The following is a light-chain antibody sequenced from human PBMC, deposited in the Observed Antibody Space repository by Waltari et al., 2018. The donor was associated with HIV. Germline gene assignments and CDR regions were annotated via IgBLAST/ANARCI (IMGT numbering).Light chain of an antibody. V-gene: IGLV1-51*01. CDR1: HSNIGNHF. Sequence: QSVLTHPPPVSAAPGQNVTFPSPASHSNIGNHFVSWYQHRPGTAPKLTIYENNRRPSRIPDRFSASKTGTSATLGITGLQTGDEAIYYCATWDNSLRAMFGGGTKLTVL. CDR3: ATWDNSLRAM. J-gene: IGLJ3*02. CDR2: ENN.